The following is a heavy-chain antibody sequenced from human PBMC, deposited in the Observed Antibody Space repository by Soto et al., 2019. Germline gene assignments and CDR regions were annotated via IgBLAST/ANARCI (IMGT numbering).Heavy chain of an antibody. V-gene: IGHV3-20*04. Sequence: EVQVVESGGGLTRPGESLTLSCIGYGFTLEHYGMSWVRQVPGRGLEWVSGISWKGGRTGYGDSVKGRITISRDNAKNTVSLEMTSLRPGDTALYYCVRGIDDFDVWRRGTMVTLSS. CDR1: GFTLEHYG. CDR2: ISWKGGRT. J-gene: IGHJ3*01. CDR3: VRGIDDFDV.